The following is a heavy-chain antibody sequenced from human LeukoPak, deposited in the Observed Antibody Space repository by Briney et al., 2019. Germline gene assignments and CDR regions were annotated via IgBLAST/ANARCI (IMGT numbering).Heavy chain of an antibody. V-gene: IGHV3-30*04. Sequence: GGSLRLSCAASGFTFSSYAMHWVRQAPGKGLEWVAVISYDGSNKYYADSVKGRFTISRDNSKNTLCLQMNSLRAEDTAVYYCARGSGGAFDIWGQGTMVTVSS. CDR1: GFTFSSYA. CDR3: ARGSGGAFDI. D-gene: IGHD1-26*01. J-gene: IGHJ3*02. CDR2: ISYDGSNK.